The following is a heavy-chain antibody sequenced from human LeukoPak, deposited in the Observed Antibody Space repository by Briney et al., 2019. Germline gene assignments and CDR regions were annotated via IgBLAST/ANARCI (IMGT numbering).Heavy chain of an antibody. CDR2: IYYSGST. CDR1: GGSISSYY. Sequence: SETLSLTCTVSGGSISSYYWSWIRQPPGKGLEWIGYIYYSGSTYYNPSLKSRVTISVDTSKNQFSLKLSSVTAADTAVYYCATTNVLLWFGELSKTAYFDYWGQGTLVTVSS. V-gene: IGHV4-59*12. D-gene: IGHD3-10*01. CDR3: ATTNVLLWFGELSKTAYFDY. J-gene: IGHJ4*02.